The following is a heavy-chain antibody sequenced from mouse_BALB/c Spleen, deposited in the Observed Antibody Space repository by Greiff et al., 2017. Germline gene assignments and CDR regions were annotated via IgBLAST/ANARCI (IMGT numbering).Heavy chain of an antibody. V-gene: IGHV1-80*01. CDR2: IYPGDGDT. J-gene: IGHJ3*01. Sequence: VQLQQSGAELVRPGSSVKISCKASGYAFSSYWMNWVKQRPGQGLEWIGQIYPGDGDTNYNGKFKGKATLTADKSSSTAYMQLSSLTSEDSAVYFCAREGGNYVPPGFAYWGQGTLVTVSA. CDR1: GYAFSSYW. CDR3: AREGGNYVPPGFAY. D-gene: IGHD2-1*01.